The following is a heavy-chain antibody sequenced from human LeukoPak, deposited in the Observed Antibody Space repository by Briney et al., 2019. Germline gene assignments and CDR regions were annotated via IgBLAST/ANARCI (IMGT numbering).Heavy chain of an antibody. D-gene: IGHD3-10*01. J-gene: IGHJ4*02. V-gene: IGHV1-58*02. Sequence: SVKVSCKASGFTFTSSAMQWVRQARGQRLEWIGWIVVGSGNTNYAQKFQERVTITRDMSTSTAYMELSSLRSEDTAVYYCAAIWFGEQGYFDYWGQGTLVTVSS. CDR3: AAIWFGEQGYFDY. CDR1: GFTFTSSA. CDR2: IVVGSGNT.